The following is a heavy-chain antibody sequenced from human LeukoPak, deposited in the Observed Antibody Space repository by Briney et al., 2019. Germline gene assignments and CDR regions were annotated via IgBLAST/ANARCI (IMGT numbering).Heavy chain of an antibody. CDR1: GFTFSSYS. Sequence: GGSLRLSCAASGFTFSSYSMNWVRQAPGKGLEWVLYISSSSSTIYYADSVKGRFTISRDNAKNSLYLQMNSLRAEDTAVYYCAGVKVSSGWYGYYGMDVWGQGTTVTVSS. V-gene: IGHV3-48*01. CDR3: AGVKVSSGWYGYYGMDV. J-gene: IGHJ6*02. CDR2: ISSSSSTI. D-gene: IGHD6-19*01.